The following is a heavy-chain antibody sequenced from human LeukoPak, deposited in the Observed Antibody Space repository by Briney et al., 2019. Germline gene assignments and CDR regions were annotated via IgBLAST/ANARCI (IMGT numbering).Heavy chain of an antibody. V-gene: IGHV3-30-3*01. D-gene: IGHD4-11*01. CDR3: ARSGGLQKFDY. J-gene: IGHJ4*02. Sequence: GGSLRLSCAASEFTFSNYALHRVRQAPGKGLQWVAVISYDGNTIHYADSVKGRFIISRDTSKNTLYLQMNSLRAEDTAVYYCARSGGLQKFDYWGQGALVTVSS. CDR2: ISYDGNTI. CDR1: EFTFSNYA.